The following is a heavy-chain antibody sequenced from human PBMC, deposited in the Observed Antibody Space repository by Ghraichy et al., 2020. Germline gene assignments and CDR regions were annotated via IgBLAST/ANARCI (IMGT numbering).Heavy chain of an antibody. D-gene: IGHD3-10*01. CDR1: GVSFTDYY. CDR2: YDHVGGI. J-gene: IGHJ4*02. CDR3: VTSRWFGIYPDF. V-gene: IGHV4-34*01. Sequence: ESLNISCAVYGVSFTDYYWTWIRQSPGKGLEWIGEYDHVGGIKYNPSLSGRVTISLDTSKREVSLRVSPVSAADTAVYYCVTSRWFGIYPDFWGQGTLVTVSS.